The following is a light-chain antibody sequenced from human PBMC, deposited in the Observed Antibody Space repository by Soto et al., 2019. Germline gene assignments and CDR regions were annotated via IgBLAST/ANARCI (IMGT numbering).Light chain of an antibody. CDR3: SSYTSSSTLL. CDR1: SSDVGGYEY. J-gene: IGLJ1*01. V-gene: IGLV2-14*01. CDR2: EVS. Sequence: QSVLTQPASVSGSAGQSITISCTGTSSDVGGYEYVSWYQQHPGRAPKLMIYEVSNRPSRVSNRFSGSKSGNTASLTISGLQAVDEADYYCSSYTSSSTLLFGTGTKVTVL.